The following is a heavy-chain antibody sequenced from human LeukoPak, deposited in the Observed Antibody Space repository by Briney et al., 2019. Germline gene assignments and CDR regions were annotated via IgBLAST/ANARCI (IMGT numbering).Heavy chain of an antibody. CDR2: ISGSGGST. D-gene: IGHD6-6*01. Sequence: GGSLRLSCAASGFPLRNYGMSWVRQAPGKGLEWVSAISGSGGSTYYADSVKGRFTISRDNSKNTLYLQMNSLRAEDTAVYYCAKRPLSSYSSSSTYFDYWGQGTLVTVSS. J-gene: IGHJ4*02. V-gene: IGHV3-23*01. CDR1: GFPLRNYG. CDR3: AKRPLSSYSSSSTYFDY.